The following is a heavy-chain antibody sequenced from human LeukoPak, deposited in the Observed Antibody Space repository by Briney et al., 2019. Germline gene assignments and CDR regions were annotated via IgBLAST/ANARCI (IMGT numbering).Heavy chain of an antibody. J-gene: IGHJ5*02. D-gene: IGHD2-15*01. Sequence: SETLSLTCTVSGGSISSSSYYWGWIRQPPGKGLEWIGSIYYSGSTYYNPSLKSRVTISVDTSKNQFSLKLSSVTAADTAVYYWGSSSVVAATGFDPWGQGTLVTVSS. CDR1: GGSISSSSYY. CDR2: IYYSGST. V-gene: IGHV4-39*01. CDR3: GSSSVVAATGFDP.